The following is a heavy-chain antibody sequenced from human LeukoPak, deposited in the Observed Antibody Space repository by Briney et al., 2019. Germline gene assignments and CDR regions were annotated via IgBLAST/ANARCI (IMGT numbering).Heavy chain of an antibody. J-gene: IGHJ4*02. CDR3: AKDQPDPTYYYGSGRLDY. CDR2: TYYRSKWYN. CDR1: GDSISSNSAA. V-gene: IGHV6-1*01. D-gene: IGHD3-10*01. Sequence: SQTLSLTCAISGDSISSNSAAWNWIRQSPSRGLEWLGRTYYRSKWYNDYAVSVKSRITINPDTSKNQFSLQLNSVTPEDTAVYYCAKDQPDPTYYYGSGRLDYWGQGTLVTVSS.